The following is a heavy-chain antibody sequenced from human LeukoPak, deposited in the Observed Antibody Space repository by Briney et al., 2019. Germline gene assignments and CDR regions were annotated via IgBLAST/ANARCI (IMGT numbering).Heavy chain of an antibody. V-gene: IGHV1-18*01. Sequence: ASVKVSCKASGYTFTSYGISWVRQAPGQRLEWMGWISAYNGNTNYAQKLQGRVTMTTDTSTSTAYMELRSLRSDDPAVYYCAREDDILTGYDPLDYWGQGTLVTVSS. J-gene: IGHJ4*02. D-gene: IGHD3-9*01. CDR3: AREDDILTGYDPLDY. CDR1: GYTFTSYG. CDR2: ISAYNGNT.